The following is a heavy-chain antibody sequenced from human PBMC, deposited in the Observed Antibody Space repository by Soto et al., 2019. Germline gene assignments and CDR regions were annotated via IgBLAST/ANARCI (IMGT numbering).Heavy chain of an antibody. V-gene: IGHV1-18*01. Sequence: QVPLVQSGAEVKKPGASVKVSCKASGYRFNSYGISWVRQAPGQGLEWMGWISAYNGNTNYAQNLQGRVTMTTDTSTNTAYMDLRSLRSDDTAVYYCVRSHPIAVSGNFDYWGQGTLVTVSS. CDR3: VRSHPIAVSGNFDY. J-gene: IGHJ4*02. CDR2: ISAYNGNT. D-gene: IGHD6-19*01. CDR1: GYRFNSYG.